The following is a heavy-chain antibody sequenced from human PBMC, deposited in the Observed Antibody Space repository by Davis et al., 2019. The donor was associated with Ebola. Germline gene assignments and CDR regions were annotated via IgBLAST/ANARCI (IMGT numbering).Heavy chain of an antibody. D-gene: IGHD3-9*01. CDR2: IIPIFGTA. CDR1: GGTFSSYA. V-gene: IGHV1-69*13. CDR3: ARLYYDILTEDY. J-gene: IGHJ4*02. Sequence: SVKVSCKASGGTFSSYAISWVRQAPGQGLEWMGGIIPIFGTANYAQKFQGRVTITADESTSTAYMELSSLRSEDTAVYYCARLYYDILTEDYWGQGTLVTVSS.